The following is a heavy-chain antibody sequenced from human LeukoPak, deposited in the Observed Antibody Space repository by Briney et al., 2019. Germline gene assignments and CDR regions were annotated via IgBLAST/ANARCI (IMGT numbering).Heavy chain of an antibody. CDR1: GDSISSSSSY. Sequence: PSETLSLTCSVSGDSISSSSSYWGWIRQPPGKGLEWIGSIYYSGSTYYNPSLKSRVTISVDTSKNQFSLKLSSVTAADTAVYYCASGRWLGHYNWFDPWGQGTLVTVSS. V-gene: IGHV4-39*07. CDR2: IYYSGST. CDR3: ASGRWLGHYNWFDP. J-gene: IGHJ5*02. D-gene: IGHD6-19*01.